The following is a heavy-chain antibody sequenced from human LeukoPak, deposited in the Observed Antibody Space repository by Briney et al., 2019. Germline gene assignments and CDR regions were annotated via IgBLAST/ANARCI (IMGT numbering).Heavy chain of an antibody. D-gene: IGHD1-26*01. J-gene: IGHJ4*02. V-gene: IGHV4-31*03. CDR3: ARWYSGSYRIDY. CDR1: GASISSGGYS. CDR2: ISYAGST. Sequence: PSETLSLTCTVPGASISSGGYSWTWIRQHPGKGLEWIGYISYAGSTSYNPSLKSRVTTSADTSKNHFSLKLSSVTAADTAVYYCARWYSGSYRIDYWGQGILVTVSS.